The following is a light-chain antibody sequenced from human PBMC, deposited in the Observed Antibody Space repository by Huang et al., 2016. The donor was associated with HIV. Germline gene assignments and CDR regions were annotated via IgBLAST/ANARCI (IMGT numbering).Light chain of an antibody. CDR3: QQYDDWPLT. Sequence: EIVMTQSPASLSVSPGETATLSCRASQSVRSIVAWYQQKPGLAPRLLIYGASTRATGIPGRFSGSGSGTEFTLTINSLKSEDFAVYYCQQYDDWPLTFGGGTKVEMK. CDR2: GAS. V-gene: IGKV3-15*01. CDR1: QSVRSI. J-gene: IGKJ4*01.